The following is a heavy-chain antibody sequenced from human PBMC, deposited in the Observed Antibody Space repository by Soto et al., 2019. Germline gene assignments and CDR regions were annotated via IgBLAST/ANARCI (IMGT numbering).Heavy chain of an antibody. CDR3: ARVHQQAFDP. J-gene: IGHJ5*02. CDR1: GFTFSSYS. CDR2: ISSSSSYI. V-gene: IGHV3-21*04. Sequence: GGSLRLSCASSGFTFSSYSMSWVRQAPGKGLEWVSSISSSSSYIYYADSVKGRFTISRDNAKNSLYLQMNSLRAEDTAVYYCARVHQQAFDPWGQGTLVTVSS.